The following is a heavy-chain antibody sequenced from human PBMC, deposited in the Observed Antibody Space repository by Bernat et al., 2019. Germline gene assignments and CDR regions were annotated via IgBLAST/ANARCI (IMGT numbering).Heavy chain of an antibody. CDR1: GGSISSSDSY. CDR3: ARQVGMGRYFFDY. Sequence: QLQLQESGPGLVKPSETLSLTCTVSGGSISSSDSYWGWIRQPPGWGLEWIGSIYYSGSTYYKPSLKSRVTISVDTSKTQFSLKLSSVTAADTAVYYCARQVGMGRYFFDYWGQGTLVTVSS. J-gene: IGHJ4*02. CDR2: IYYSGST. D-gene: IGHD1-26*01. V-gene: IGHV4-39*01.